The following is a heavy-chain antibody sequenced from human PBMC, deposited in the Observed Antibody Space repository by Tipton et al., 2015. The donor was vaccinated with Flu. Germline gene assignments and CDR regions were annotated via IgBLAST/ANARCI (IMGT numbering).Heavy chain of an antibody. D-gene: IGHD3-16*02. J-gene: IGHJ6*02. V-gene: IGHV1-18*01. CDR1: GYTFTSYG. Sequence: QSGAEVKKPGASVKVSCKASGYTFTSYGISWVRQAPGQGLEWMGWISAYNGNTNYAQKLQGRVTMTTDTSTSTAYMELRSLRSDDTAVYYCARTSYYDYIWGSYRGYYYGMDVWGQGTTVTVSS. CDR3: ARTSYYDYIWGSYRGYYYGMDV. CDR2: ISAYNGNT.